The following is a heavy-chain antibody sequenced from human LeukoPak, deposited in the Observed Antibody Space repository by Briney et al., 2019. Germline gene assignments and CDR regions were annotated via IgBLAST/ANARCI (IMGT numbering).Heavy chain of an antibody. CDR2: MHYDGRNI. V-gene: IGHV3-30*02. CDR3: AKPLWFGDGLTTLDY. CDR1: GFTLTSTG. Sequence: GGSLRLSCAMSGFTLTSTGMHWVRQAPGKGLEWVAFMHYDGRNILYADSVKGRFSISTDNSKNMVYLQMNSLRAEDTAVYYCAKPLWFGDGLTTLDYWGQGTLVTVSS. J-gene: IGHJ4*02. D-gene: IGHD3-10*01.